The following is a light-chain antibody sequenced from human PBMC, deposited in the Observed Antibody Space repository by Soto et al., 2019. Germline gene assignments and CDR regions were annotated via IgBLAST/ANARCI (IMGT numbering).Light chain of an antibody. J-gene: IGKJ1*01. CDR3: QQSHSPPWT. Sequence: EIVLTQSPGTLSLSPGERATLSCRASQSVRSTYLAWYQQKPGQAPRLLIYGASSRATGIPDRFAGSGSGTDFTLTISRLEPDDFAVYYCQQSHSPPWTFGQGTRVDIK. V-gene: IGKV3-20*01. CDR1: QSVRSTY. CDR2: GAS.